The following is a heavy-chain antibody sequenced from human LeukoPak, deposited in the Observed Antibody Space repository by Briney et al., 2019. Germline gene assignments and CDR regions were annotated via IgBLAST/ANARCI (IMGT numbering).Heavy chain of an antibody. J-gene: IGHJ4*02. D-gene: IGHD5-18*01. CDR1: GFTFSNYG. Sequence: GGSLRLSCAASGFTFSNYGMHWVRQAPGKGLEWVAVIWYDGTNKYSADSVKGRFTISRDNSKNTLYLQMNSLRAEDTAVYYCAKDRHTAMAADYWGQGTLVTVSS. CDR2: IWYDGTNK. CDR3: AKDRHTAMAADY. V-gene: IGHV3-33*06.